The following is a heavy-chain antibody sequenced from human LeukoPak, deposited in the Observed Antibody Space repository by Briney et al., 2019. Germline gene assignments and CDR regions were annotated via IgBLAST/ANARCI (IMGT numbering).Heavy chain of an antibody. CDR3: ARNWVAAPYLIPHYFDY. V-gene: IGHV4-39*07. D-gene: IGHD2-15*01. Sequence: SETLSLTCTVSGGSISSSSYYWGWIRQPPGKGLEWIGSIYYSGSTYYNPSLKSRVTISVDTSKNQFSLKLSSVTAADTAVYYCARNWVAAPYLIPHYFDYWGQGTLVTVSS. J-gene: IGHJ4*02. CDR1: GGSISSSSYY. CDR2: IYYSGST.